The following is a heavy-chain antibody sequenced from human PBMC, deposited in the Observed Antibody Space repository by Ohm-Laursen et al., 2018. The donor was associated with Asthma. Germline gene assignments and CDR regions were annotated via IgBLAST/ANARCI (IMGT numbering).Heavy chain of an antibody. CDR3: ARDLYGDYGYYFDY. V-gene: IGHV3-23*01. J-gene: IGHJ4*02. D-gene: IGHD4-17*01. Sequence: SLRLSCAASGFTFSNYAMTWVRQAPGKGLEWVSSISGSGGTTYYADSVRGRFTISRDNSKNTLYLQMNSLRAEDTAVYYCARDLYGDYGYYFDYWGQGTLVTVSS. CDR1: GFTFSNYA. CDR2: ISGSGGTT.